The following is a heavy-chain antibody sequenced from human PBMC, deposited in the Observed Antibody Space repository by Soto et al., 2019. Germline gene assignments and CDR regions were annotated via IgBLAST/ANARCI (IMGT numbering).Heavy chain of an antibody. V-gene: IGHV1-69*05. D-gene: IGHD4-17*01. CDR3: ARDMTTVTRLQQFDP. CDR1: GGTFSSYA. Sequence: ASVKVSCKASGGTFSSYAISWVRQAPGQGLEWMGGIIPIFGTANYAQKFQGRVTITRDTSASTAYMELSSLRSEDTAVYYCARDMTTVTRLQQFDPWGQGTLVTVSS. J-gene: IGHJ5*02. CDR2: IIPIFGTA.